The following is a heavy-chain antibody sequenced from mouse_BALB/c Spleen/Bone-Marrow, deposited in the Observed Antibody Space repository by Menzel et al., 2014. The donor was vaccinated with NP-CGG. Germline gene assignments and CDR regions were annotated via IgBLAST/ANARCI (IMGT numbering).Heavy chain of an antibody. CDR3: ARRYDYGYGPFAY. Sequence: EVQGVESGGGLVQPGGSLKLSCAASGFTFSNYTMSWIRQTPGKRLEGVAYISNGGGTTYYPDTVKGRFTISRDNAKNTLYLQMSSLKSEDTAMYYCARRYDYGYGPFAYWGQGTLVTVSA. D-gene: IGHD1-2*01. J-gene: IGHJ3*01. V-gene: IGHV5-12-2*01. CDR1: GFTFSNYT. CDR2: ISNGGGTT.